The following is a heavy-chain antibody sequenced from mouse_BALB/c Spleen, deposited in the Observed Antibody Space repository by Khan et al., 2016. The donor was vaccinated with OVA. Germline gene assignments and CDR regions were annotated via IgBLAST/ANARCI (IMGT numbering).Heavy chain of an antibody. CDR2: INPSSSYT. D-gene: IGHD2-14*01. CDR3: ASYYRYPAWFAY. Sequence: QVQLQQSGAELARPGASVKMSCKASGYTFSNYTIHWFKQRPGQGLEWIGYINPSSSYTYYNQKFNDRATLTADKSSSTAYMQLSSLTSDDSAVYYCASYYRYPAWFAYWGQGTLVTVSA. V-gene: IGHV1-4*01. J-gene: IGHJ3*01. CDR1: GYTFSNYT.